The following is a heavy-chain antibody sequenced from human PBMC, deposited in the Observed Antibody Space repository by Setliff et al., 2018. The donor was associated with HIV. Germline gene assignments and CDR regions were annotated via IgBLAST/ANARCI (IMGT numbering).Heavy chain of an antibody. V-gene: IGHV1-18*01. J-gene: IGHJ4*02. Sequence: ASVKVSCKAVGGTFSGHAINWVRQAPGQGVEWMGEISGYNDKTDYSQKFQGRLSMTTDTSTSTAYMELRSLTSDDTAFYYYARARSTSSHFDFWGQGALVNVSS. D-gene: IGHD6-6*01. CDR3: ARARSTSSHFDF. CDR1: GGTFSGHA. CDR2: ISGYNDKT.